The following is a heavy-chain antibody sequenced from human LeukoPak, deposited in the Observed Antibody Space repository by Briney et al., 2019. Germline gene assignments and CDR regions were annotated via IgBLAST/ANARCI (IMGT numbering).Heavy chain of an antibody. D-gene: IGHD1-26*01. J-gene: IGHJ4*02. CDR3: ARDGSVGATYYFDY. CDR2: ISSSGSTI. Sequence: GGSLRLSCAASGFTLSDYYMSWIRQAPGKGLEWVSYISSSGSTIYYADSVKGRFTISRDNAKNSLYLQMNSLRAEDTAVYYCARDGSVGATYYFDYWGQGTLVTVSS. CDR1: GFTLSDYY. V-gene: IGHV3-11*01.